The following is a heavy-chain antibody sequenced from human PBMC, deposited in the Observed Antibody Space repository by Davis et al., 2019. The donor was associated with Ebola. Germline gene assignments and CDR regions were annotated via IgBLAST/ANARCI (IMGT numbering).Heavy chain of an antibody. CDR2: IKQDGSEK. J-gene: IGHJ4*02. Sequence: GESLKISCAASGFTFSSYSMNWVRQAPGKGLEWVANIKQDGSEKYYVDSVKGRFTISRENAKNSLKLQMNSLRVEDTAVYYCVVRDERALGYWGQGTLVTVSS. V-gene: IGHV3-7*01. CDR1: GFTFSSYS. D-gene: IGHD2-8*01. CDR3: VVRDERALGY.